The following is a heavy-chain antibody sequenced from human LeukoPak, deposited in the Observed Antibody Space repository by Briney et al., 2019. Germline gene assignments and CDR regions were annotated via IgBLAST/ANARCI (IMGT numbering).Heavy chain of an antibody. D-gene: IGHD3-22*01. CDR3: ARDQVYDGDDYYYYYGMDV. CDR2: INSDGSST. V-gene: IGHV3-74*01. J-gene: IGHJ6*02. Sequence: GGSLRLSCAASGFTFRSYSMHWVRQAPGKGLVWVSRINSDGSSTSYADSVKGRFTISRDNAKNTLYLQMNSQRAEDTAVYYCARDQVYDGDDYYYYYGMDVWGQGTTVTVSS. CDR1: GFTFRSYS.